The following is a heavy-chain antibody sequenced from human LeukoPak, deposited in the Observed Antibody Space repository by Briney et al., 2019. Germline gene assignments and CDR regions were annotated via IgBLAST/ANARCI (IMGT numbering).Heavy chain of an antibody. V-gene: IGHV4-59*01. CDR3: ARVCSAAVFAFDI. J-gene: IGHJ3*02. D-gene: IGHD6-13*01. CDR2: IYYSGST. Sequence: SETLSLTCTVSGGSISSYYWSWIRQPPGKGLEWIGYIYYSGSTNYNPSLKSRVTISVDTSKNQFSLKLSSVTAAGTAVYYCARVCSAAVFAFDIWGQGTMVTVSS. CDR1: GGSISSYY.